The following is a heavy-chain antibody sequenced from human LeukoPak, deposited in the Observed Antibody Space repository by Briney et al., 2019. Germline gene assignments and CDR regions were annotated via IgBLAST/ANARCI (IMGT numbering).Heavy chain of an antibody. CDR2: IWYDGSNK. D-gene: IGHD3-22*01. V-gene: IGHV3-33*01. Sequence: PGGSLRLSCAASGFTFSSYGMHWVRQAPGEGLEWVAVIWYDGSNKYYADSVKGRFTISRDNSKNTLYLQMNSLRAEDTAVYYCARGGPNYYDSSGYYFDYFDYWGQGTLVTVSS. CDR1: GFTFSSYG. J-gene: IGHJ4*02. CDR3: ARGGPNYYDSSGYYFDYFDY.